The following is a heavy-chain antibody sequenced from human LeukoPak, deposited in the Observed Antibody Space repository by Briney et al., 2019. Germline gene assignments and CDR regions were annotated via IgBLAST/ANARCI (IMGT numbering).Heavy chain of an antibody. CDR1: RYSISSSYY. J-gene: IGHJ6*03. D-gene: IGHD2-15*01. CDR2: IHYSGST. V-gene: IGHV4-38-2*02. Sequence: SETLSLTCTVSRYSISSSYYWAWIRQPPGKGLEWIGSIHYSGSTYYNPSLQSRVTISIDTSKNQFSLKLRFVTAADTAVYYCARVRCSGGSCPYYYYYYYMDVWGKGTTVTVSS. CDR3: ARVRCSGGSCPYYYYYYYMDV.